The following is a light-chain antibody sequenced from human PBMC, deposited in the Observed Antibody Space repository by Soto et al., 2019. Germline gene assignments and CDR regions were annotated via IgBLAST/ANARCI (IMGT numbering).Light chain of an antibody. CDR3: QQRSNWPIT. V-gene: IGKV3-11*01. CDR2: GAS. CDR1: QSVSSD. Sequence: EIGMTQSPATLSVSTGERATLSCRASQSVSSDLAWYHQKPGQAPRLLIYGASTRATGIPARFSGSGSGTEFTLTISSLEPEDFAVYYCQQRSNWPITFGQGTRLEIK. J-gene: IGKJ5*01.